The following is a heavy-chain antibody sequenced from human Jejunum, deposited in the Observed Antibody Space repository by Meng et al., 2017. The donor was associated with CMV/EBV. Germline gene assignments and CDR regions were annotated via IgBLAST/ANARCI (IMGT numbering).Heavy chain of an antibody. Sequence: SGFTFINHAMRWVRQAPGKGLEWVSAISGRGDRTYYADSVKGWFTISRDNSQNTLYLQMNSLGAEDTAAYYCAKAPYTSGTYFVDYWGQGTLVTVSS. V-gene: IGHV3-23*01. CDR3: AKAPYTSGTYFVDY. D-gene: IGHD3-10*01. CDR2: ISGRGDRT. J-gene: IGHJ4*02. CDR1: GFTFINHA.